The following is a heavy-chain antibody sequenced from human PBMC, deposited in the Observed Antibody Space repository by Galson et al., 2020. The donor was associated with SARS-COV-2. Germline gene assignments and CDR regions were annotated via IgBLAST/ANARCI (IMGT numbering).Heavy chain of an antibody. CDR1: GFTFSSYA. CDR2: ISGSGGST. CDR3: AKVHGTIFGVVIIPAEHFDY. V-gene: IGHV3-23*01. Sequence: GESLKISCAASGFTFSSYAMSWVRQAPGKGLEWVSAISGSGGSTYYADSVKGRFTISRDNSKNTLYLQMNSLRAEDTAVYYCAKVHGTIFGVVIIPAEHFDYWGQGTLVTVSS. D-gene: IGHD3-3*01. J-gene: IGHJ4*02.